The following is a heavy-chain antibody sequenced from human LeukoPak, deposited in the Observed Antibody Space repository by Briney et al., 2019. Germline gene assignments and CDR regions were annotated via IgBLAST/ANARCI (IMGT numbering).Heavy chain of an antibody. Sequence: GGSLRLSCAASGFTFSTYAMSWVRQAAGKGLEWVSTITDSGGGTWYADSVKGRFTISRDNSKNTLCLQMNSLRAEDTAIYYCAKYLLTAAVIDYWGQGTLVTVSS. CDR1: GFTFSTYA. D-gene: IGHD3-9*01. V-gene: IGHV3-23*01. J-gene: IGHJ4*02. CDR3: AKYLLTAAVIDY. CDR2: ITDSGGGT.